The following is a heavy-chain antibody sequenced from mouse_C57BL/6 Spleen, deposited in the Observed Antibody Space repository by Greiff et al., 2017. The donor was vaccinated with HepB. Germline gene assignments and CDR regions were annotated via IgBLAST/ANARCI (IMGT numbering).Heavy chain of an antibody. Sequence: VQLQQSGPELVKPGASVKISCKASGYAFSSSWMNWVKQRPGKGLEWIGRIYPGDGDTNYNGKFKGKATLTADKSSSTAYMQLSSLTSEDSAVYFLAPQLGLAWFAYWGQGTLVTVSA. CDR2: IYPGDGDT. CDR1: GYAFSSSW. D-gene: IGHD4-1*02. CDR3: APQLGLAWFAY. V-gene: IGHV1-82*01. J-gene: IGHJ3*01.